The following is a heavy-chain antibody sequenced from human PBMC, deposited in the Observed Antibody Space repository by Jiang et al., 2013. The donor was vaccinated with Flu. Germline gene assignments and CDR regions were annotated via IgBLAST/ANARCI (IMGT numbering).Heavy chain of an antibody. J-gene: IGHJ4*02. Sequence: FGTANYAQKFQGRVTITADESTSTAYMELSSLRSEDTAVYYCARLGAGYCSGGSCYAEEIDYWGQGTLVTVSS. V-gene: IGHV1-69*01. D-gene: IGHD2-15*01. CDR2: FGTA. CDR3: ARLGAGYCSGGSCYAEEIDY.